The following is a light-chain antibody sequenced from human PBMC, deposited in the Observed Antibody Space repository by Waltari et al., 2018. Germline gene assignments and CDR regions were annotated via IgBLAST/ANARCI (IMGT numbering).Light chain of an antibody. CDR3: SSYGGSNNYV. Sequence: QSALTQPPSASGSPGQSVTISCTGTSNDIGSYNYVSWYQQYPGKAPKLIIYVVFQRATGVPDLFSGSRSVNTASLTVSGLQSEDEADYYCSSYGGSNNYVVGTGTKITVL. CDR1: SNDIGSYNY. CDR2: VVF. J-gene: IGLJ1*01. V-gene: IGLV2-8*01.